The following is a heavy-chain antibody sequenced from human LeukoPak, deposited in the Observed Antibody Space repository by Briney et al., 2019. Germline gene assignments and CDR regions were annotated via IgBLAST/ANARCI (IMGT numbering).Heavy chain of an antibody. Sequence: SVKVSCKASGGTFSSYAISWVRQAPGQGLEWVGGIIPIFGTANYAQKFQGRVTITADESTSTAYMELSSLRSEDTAVYYCAREHGGSYPHFDYWGQGTLVTVSS. CDR1: GGTFSSYA. J-gene: IGHJ4*02. D-gene: IGHD1-26*01. V-gene: IGHV1-69*13. CDR3: AREHGGSYPHFDY. CDR2: IIPIFGTA.